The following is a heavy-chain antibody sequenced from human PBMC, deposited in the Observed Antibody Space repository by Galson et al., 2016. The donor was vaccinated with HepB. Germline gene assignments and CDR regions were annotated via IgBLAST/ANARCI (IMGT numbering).Heavy chain of an antibody. V-gene: IGHV3-48*01. D-gene: IGHD3-10*01. CDR1: GLTFSNYP. CDR3: ARPYTYYFGSGSYFDVLHYGMDV. Sequence: SLRLSCAASGLTFSNYPMNWVRQAPGKGLEWVAYISASSGTIYYADSVKGRFTISRDNANNSLSLQMNSLRAEDTAFYYCARPYTYYFGSGSYFDVLHYGMDVWGQGTTVTVSS. CDR2: ISASSGTI. J-gene: IGHJ6*02.